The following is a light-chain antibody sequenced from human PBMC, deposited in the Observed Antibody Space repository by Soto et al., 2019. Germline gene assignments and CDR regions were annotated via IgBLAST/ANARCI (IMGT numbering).Light chain of an antibody. J-gene: IGKJ2*01. CDR3: QQSDSTSYT. V-gene: IGKV1-39*01. Sequence: DIQMTQSPSSLSASVGDRVTITCRASQNIDPYLNWYQQKPGRVPKLLIYAATTLQSGGPSRFSGSGSGTDFTLTISSLQPEDFATYYCQQSDSTSYTFGQGTKREIK. CDR1: QNIDPY. CDR2: AAT.